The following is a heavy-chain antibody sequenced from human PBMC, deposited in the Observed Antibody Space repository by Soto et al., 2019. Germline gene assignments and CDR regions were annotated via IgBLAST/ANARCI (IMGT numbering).Heavy chain of an antibody. D-gene: IGHD5-12*01. CDR1: GGSISSGGYS. V-gene: IGHV4-30-2*01. CDR3: ARVIVATMTFDY. CDR2: IYHSGST. Sequence: SETLSLTCAVSGGSISSGGYSWSWIRQPPGKGLEWIGYIYHSGSTYYNPSLKSRVTISVDRSKNQFSLKLSSVTAADTAVYYCARVIVATMTFDYWGQGTLVTVSS. J-gene: IGHJ4*02.